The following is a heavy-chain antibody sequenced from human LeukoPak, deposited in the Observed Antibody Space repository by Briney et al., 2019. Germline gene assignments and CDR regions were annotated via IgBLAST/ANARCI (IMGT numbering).Heavy chain of an antibody. CDR2: IRSSSTTI. CDR3: ARDSRSHCGTDACYGPYFDY. J-gene: IGHJ4*02. D-gene: IGHD2-2*01. CDR1: GFTFSAYS. V-gene: IGHV3-48*01. Sequence: GGSLRLSCEASGFTFSAYSMSWVRQAPGKGLEWISYIRSSSTTIYYADSVKGRLTISRDNAENSLYLQMNSLRVEDTAVYFCARDSRSHCGTDACYGPYFDYWGQGTLVAVSS.